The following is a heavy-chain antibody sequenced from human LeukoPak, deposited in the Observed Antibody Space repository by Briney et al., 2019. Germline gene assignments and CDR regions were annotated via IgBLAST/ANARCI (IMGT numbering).Heavy chain of an antibody. Sequence: PGGSLRLSCTASGFTFRNYGMHWVRQAPGKGLEWVAVISCDGSNKYYTDSVKGRFAISRDNSKNTLYLQMNSLRAEDTAVYYCAKADTVVTYFDPWGQGTLVTVSS. CDR1: GFTFRNYG. CDR2: ISCDGSNK. J-gene: IGHJ5*02. CDR3: AKADTVVTYFDP. D-gene: IGHD4-23*01. V-gene: IGHV3-30*18.